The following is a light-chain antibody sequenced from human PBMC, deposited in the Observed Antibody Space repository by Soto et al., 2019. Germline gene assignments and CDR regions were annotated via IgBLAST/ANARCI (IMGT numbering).Light chain of an antibody. V-gene: IGKV1-5*01. CDR2: AAS. CDR3: QQYHNYYT. Sequence: DIQMTQSPSTLSASVGDRVTITCRASQSIRVRLAWYQQKPGKAPNLLIYAASNLETGVQSRFRGSGFGTEFTLTISGLQPDYFASYYCQQYHNYYTFGQGTKLEIK. CDR1: QSIRVR. J-gene: IGKJ2*01.